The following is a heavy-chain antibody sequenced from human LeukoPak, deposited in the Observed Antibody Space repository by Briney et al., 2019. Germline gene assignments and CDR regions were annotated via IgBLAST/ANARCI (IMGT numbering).Heavy chain of an antibody. CDR3: TREPDVWGTWYFDL. Sequence: PGGSLRLSCAASGFTLSKHDVHWVRQVPGKGLEWISAINVAGDTYYSDSMKGRFTVSRDNARNSVHLQMTSLRAGDTAVYHCTREPDVWGTWYFDLWGRGTQVTVSS. V-gene: IGHV3-13*01. J-gene: IGHJ2*01. D-gene: IGHD1-7*01. CDR2: INVAGDT. CDR1: GFTLSKHD.